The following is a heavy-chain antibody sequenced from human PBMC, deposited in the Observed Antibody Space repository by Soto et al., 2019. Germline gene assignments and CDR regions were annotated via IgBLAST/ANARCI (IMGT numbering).Heavy chain of an antibody. D-gene: IGHD3-10*01. J-gene: IGHJ4*02. CDR3: ARASVVYYYGSGSYYPFHFDY. V-gene: IGHV3-48*01. CDR1: GFTFSSYS. CDR2: ISSSSSTI. Sequence: GGSLRLSCAASGFTFSSYSMNWVRQAPGKGLEWVSYISSSSSTIYYADSVKGRFTISRDNAKNSLYLQMNSLRAEDTAVYYCARASVVYYYGSGSYYPFHFDYWGQGTLVTVSS.